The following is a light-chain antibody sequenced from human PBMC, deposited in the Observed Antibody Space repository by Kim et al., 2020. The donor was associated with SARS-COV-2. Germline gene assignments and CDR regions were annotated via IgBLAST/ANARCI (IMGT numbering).Light chain of an antibody. CDR2: EVS. V-gene: IGLV2-8*01. CDR3: SSYARSKRV. J-gene: IGLJ1*01. Sequence: QSALTQPPSASGSPGQSVTISCTGTSSDVSGYNVVSWYQQHPGTAPKLMIYEVSKRPSGVPDRFSDGKSGNTASLTVSGLQAEDEADYYCSSYARSKRVFGAGTKVTVL. CDR1: SSDVSGYNV.